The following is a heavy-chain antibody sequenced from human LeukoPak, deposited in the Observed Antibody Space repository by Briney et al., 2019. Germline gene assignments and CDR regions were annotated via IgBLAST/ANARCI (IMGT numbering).Heavy chain of an antibody. CDR2: IIPIFGTA. D-gene: IGHD2-2*01. CDR3: ATFSPAGAAAIDAHVIDY. V-gene: IGHV1-69*05. CDR1: GGTFSSYA. Sequence: SVKVSCKASGGTFSSYAISWVRQAPGQGLEWMGRIIPIFGTANYAQKFQGRVTITTDESTSTAYMELSSLSAEDTAVYYCATFSPAGAAAIDAHVIDYWGQGTLVTVSS. J-gene: IGHJ4*02.